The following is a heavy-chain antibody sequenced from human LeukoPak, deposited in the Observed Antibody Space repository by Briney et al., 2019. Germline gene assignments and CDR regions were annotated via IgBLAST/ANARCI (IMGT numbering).Heavy chain of an antibody. J-gene: IGHJ4*02. D-gene: IGHD2-15*01. Sequence: ASETLSLTCAVYGGSFSGYYWSWIRQPPGKGLEWIGEINHSGSTNYNPSLKSRVTISVDTSKNQFSLRLSSVTAADTAVYYCAGSSAGIKPPRRLSYWGQGTLVTVSS. CDR1: GGSFSGYY. CDR2: INHSGST. V-gene: IGHV4-34*01. CDR3: AGSSAGIKPPRRLSY.